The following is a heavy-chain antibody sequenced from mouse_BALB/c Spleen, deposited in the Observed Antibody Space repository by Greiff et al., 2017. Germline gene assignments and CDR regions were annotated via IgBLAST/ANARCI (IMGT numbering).Heavy chain of an antibody. Sequence: EVKLVESGGGLVQPGGSLNLSCAASGFDFSRYWMSWARQAPGKGQEWIGEINPGSSTINYTPSLKDKFIISRDNAKNTLYLQMSKVRSEDTALYYCARGGLYGYNYAMDYWGQGTSVTVSS. CDR3: ARGGLYGYNYAMDY. CDR2: INPGSSTI. V-gene: IGHV4-2*02. CDR1: GFDFSRYW. J-gene: IGHJ4*01. D-gene: IGHD1-2*01.